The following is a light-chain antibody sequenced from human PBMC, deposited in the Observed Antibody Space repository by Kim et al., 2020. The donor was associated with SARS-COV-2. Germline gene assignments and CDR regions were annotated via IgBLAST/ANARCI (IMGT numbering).Light chain of an antibody. CDR1: DSGSKS. CDR3: QVWDSSSDHPVV. CDR2: YDS. Sequence: PGKSDRVTCGGTDSGSKSVHWYQQKTGQAPVLVIYYDSDRPSGIPGRFSGSNSGNTAPLTIRRVEAGDEADYYCQVWDSSSDHPVVFGGGTRLTVL. V-gene: IGLV3-21*04. J-gene: IGLJ2*01.